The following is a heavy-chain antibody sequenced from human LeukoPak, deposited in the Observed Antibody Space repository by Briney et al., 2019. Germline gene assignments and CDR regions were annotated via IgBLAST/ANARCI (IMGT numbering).Heavy chain of an antibody. CDR1: GYTFTDYY. J-gene: IGHJ6*02. D-gene: IGHD3-3*01. CDR2: INAKSGDT. Sequence: GASVKVSCKASGYTFTDYYVHWVRQAPGQGLEWMGRINAKSGDTNAAQRFQGRVTMTRVTSITTAYLELSRLRSDDTAVYYCARGELYNGYYSVKYHYNGMDVWGQGTTVTVSS. CDR3: ARGELYNGYYSVKYHYNGMDV. V-gene: IGHV1-2*06.